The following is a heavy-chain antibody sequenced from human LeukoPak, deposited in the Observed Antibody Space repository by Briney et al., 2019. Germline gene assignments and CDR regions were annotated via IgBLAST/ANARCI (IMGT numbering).Heavy chain of an antibody. J-gene: IGHJ2*01. CDR1: GFTFSSYW. D-gene: IGHD3-9*01. CDR2: IKQDGSEK. V-gene: IGHV3-7*03. CDR3: ARDHYDILTGYYYYGYFDL. Sequence: GGSLRLSCAASGFTFSSYWMSWVRQAPGKGLEWVANIKQDGSEKYYVDSVKGRFTISRDNAKNSLYLQMSSLRAEDTAVYYCARDHYDILTGYYYYGYFDLWGRGTLVTVSS.